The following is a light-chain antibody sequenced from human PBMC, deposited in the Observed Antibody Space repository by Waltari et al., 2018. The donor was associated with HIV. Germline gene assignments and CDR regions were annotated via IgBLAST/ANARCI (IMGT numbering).Light chain of an antibody. CDR2: DDR. Sequence: SYVLTQPPSQSVAPGQTARVNCGGNNIGSKSVHWYRQTPGQAPVLVVYDDRERPSGIPERFSGYNSGSTATLIISRVEAGDEADYYCQVWDSTSDHRGVFGTGTKVTVL. J-gene: IGLJ1*01. CDR1: NIGSKS. V-gene: IGLV3-21*02. CDR3: QVWDSTSDHRGV.